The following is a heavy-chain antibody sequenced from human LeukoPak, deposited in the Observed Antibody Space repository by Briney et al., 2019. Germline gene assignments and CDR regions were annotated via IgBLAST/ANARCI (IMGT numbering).Heavy chain of an antibody. CDR1: GGTFSGYA. CDR3: ASYEVQLERPDYYGMDG. D-gene: IGHD1-1*01. Sequence: SVKVSCKASGGTFSGYAISWVRQAPGQGLEWMGRIIPILGIANYAQNFKGRVTITADKSTSTAYMELSSLRSEDTAVYYCASYEVQLERPDYYGMDGWGQGTTVTVSS. CDR2: IIPILGIA. V-gene: IGHV1-69*04. J-gene: IGHJ6*02.